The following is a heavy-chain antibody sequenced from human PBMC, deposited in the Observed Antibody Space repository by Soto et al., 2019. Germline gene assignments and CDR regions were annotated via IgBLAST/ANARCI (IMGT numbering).Heavy chain of an antibody. CDR2: IANDGSNK. D-gene: IGHD4-17*01. CDR1: GFIFSSIA. CDR3: TRADPTVTLGVFDP. Sequence: QVQLVESGGGVVQPGRSLRLSCAASGFIFSSIAMHWVRQAPGKGLEWVAVIANDGSNKYYADSVKGRFTISRDNSKNTLYLRMNSLSAEDTAVYYCTRADPTVTLGVFDPWGQGTLVTVSS. J-gene: IGHJ5*02. V-gene: IGHV3-30-3*01.